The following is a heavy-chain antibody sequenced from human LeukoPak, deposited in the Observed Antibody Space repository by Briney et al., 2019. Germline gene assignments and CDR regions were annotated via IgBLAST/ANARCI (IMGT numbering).Heavy chain of an antibody. CDR1: GITFSSYW. J-gene: IGHJ4*02. CDR3: ARDGRPLDY. CDR2: IKQDGGEK. V-gene: IGHV3-7*03. Sequence: GGSLGLSCADSGITFSSYWMSWVRQAPGKGLEWVANIKQDGGEKYYVDSVKGRFTISRDNAKNSLYLQMNNLRVEDTAVYYCARDGRPLDYWGQGTLVTVSS.